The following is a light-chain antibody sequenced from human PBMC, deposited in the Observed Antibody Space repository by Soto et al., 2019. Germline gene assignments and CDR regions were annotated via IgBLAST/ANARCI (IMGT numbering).Light chain of an antibody. CDR2: GNS. V-gene: IGLV1-40*01. CDR3: QSYDSSLSGDV. CDR1: SSNIGAGYD. Sequence: QSVLTQPPSVSGAPGQRVTISCTGSSSNIGAGYDVHWYQQLPGTAPKLLIYGNSNRPSGVPDRFSGSKSGTSASQAITGLQAEDEADYYCQSYDSSLSGDVFGTGTKLTVL. J-gene: IGLJ1*01.